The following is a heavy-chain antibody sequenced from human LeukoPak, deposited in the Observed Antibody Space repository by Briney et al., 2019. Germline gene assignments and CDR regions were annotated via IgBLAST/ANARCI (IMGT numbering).Heavy chain of an antibody. CDR1: GFTFSSYS. CDR2: ISSSSYI. Sequence: GGSLRLSCAASGFTFSSYSMNWVRQAPGKGLEWVSSISSSSYIYYADSVKGRFTISRDNAKNSLYLQMNSLRAEDTAVYYCARGPRAGYFDYWGQGTLVTVSS. J-gene: IGHJ4*02. CDR3: ARGPRAGYFDY. D-gene: IGHD3-9*01. V-gene: IGHV3-21*01.